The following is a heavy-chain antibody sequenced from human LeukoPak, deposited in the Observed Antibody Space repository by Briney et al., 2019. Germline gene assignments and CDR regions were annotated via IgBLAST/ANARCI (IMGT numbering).Heavy chain of an antibody. D-gene: IGHD3-16*02. J-gene: IGHJ4*02. CDR2: IHPSTGNP. CDR1: GYTFTNYA. V-gene: IGHV7-4-1*02. CDR3: ARAFQSLGGLSLPDY. Sequence: ASVKVSCKASGYTFTNYAMNWVRQAPGQGLEWMGWIHPSTGNPTYAQGFTGRFVFSLDTSVSTTFLQISSLKAEDTAVYFCARAFQSLGGLSLPDYWGQGTLVTVSS.